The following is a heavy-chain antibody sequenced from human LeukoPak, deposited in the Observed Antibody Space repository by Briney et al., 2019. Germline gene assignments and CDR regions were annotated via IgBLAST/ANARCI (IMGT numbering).Heavy chain of an antibody. D-gene: IGHD1/OR15-1a*01. CDR3: AKDSPSRTATTEVPVDY. J-gene: IGHJ4*02. V-gene: IGHV3-21*01. CDR1: GFTFSTYS. CDR2: ISSSSSYI. Sequence: GGSLRLSCAASGFTFSTYSMNWVRQAPGKGLEWVASISSSSSYIYFANSVRGRFSISRDNAKNSLYLQMNSLRAEDTAVYYCAKDSPSRTATTEVPVDYWGQGTLVTVSS.